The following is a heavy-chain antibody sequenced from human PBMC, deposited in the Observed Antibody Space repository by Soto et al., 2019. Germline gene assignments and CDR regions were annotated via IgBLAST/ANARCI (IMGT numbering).Heavy chain of an antibody. D-gene: IGHD3-3*01. CDR2: ISGSGGST. CDR1: GFTFSSYA. J-gene: IGHJ4*02. CDR3: AKDMPPPAVFGVVTNLFDY. Sequence: EVQLLESGGGLVQPGGSLRLSCAASGFTFSSYAMSWVRQAPGKGLEWVSAISGSGGSTYYADSVKGRFTISRDNSKNTLYLQMNSLRAEDTAVYYCAKDMPPPAVFGVVTNLFDYWGQGTLVTVSS. V-gene: IGHV3-23*01.